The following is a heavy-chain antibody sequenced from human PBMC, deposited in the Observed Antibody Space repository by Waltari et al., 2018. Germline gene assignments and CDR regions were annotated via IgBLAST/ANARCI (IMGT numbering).Heavy chain of an antibody. CDR2: VFYNGDT. D-gene: IGHD3-3*01. V-gene: IGHV4-39*01. Sequence: VQLQESGPGLLKPSETLSLTRSVSGGSITSRNYYWGWIRQPPGKGLEWIGSVFYNGDTYYNPSLKSRVTVSVDTSKNQVSLKLSSVTAADTAVYYCTRASIFGVALDAFDLWGQGTMVSVSS. CDR3: TRASIFGVALDAFDL. CDR1: GGSITSRNYY. J-gene: IGHJ3*01.